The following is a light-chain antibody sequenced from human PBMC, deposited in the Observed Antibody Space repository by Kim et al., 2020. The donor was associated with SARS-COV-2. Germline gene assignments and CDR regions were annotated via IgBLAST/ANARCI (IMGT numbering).Light chain of an antibody. Sequence: PSVGDRVPIAGRASQDISSHLAWYQQKPERVPKLLISAGSTLKAGGPSRFSGSGSEADFTLTISSLQPEDGATYYCQKYNSAPWTFGQGTKVDIK. V-gene: IGKV1-27*01. J-gene: IGKJ1*01. CDR2: AGS. CDR3: QKYNSAPWT. CDR1: QDISSH.